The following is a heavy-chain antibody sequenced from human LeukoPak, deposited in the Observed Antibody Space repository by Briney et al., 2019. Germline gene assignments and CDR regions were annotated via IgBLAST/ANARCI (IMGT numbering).Heavy chain of an antibody. CDR3: ARDIGRGSYYFEI. CDR2: ITPIFNRA. Sequence: ASVKVSCKTSGGAFSSYVVSWLRQALGQGLEWMGGITPIFNRANYAQKFRGRVSITADESTSTAYMELSSLRSEDTAIYFCARDIGRGSYYFEIWGQGTRVTVSS. CDR1: GGAFSSYV. D-gene: IGHD3-16*01. V-gene: IGHV1-69*13. J-gene: IGHJ4*02.